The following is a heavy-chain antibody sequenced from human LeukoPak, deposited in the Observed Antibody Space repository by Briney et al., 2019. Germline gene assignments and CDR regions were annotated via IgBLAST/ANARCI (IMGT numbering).Heavy chain of an antibody. D-gene: IGHD3-22*01. CDR1: GYTFTGYY. Sequence: ASVKVSCKASGYTFTGYYMHWVRQAPGQGLEWMGWINPNSGGTNYAQKFQGRVTMTRDTSISTAYMELSRLRSDDTAVYYCARDRGAVNTYYYDSSGYYYWFDPWGQGTLVTVSS. V-gene: IGHV1-2*02. CDR2: INPNSGGT. J-gene: IGHJ5*02. CDR3: ARDRGAVNTYYYDSSGYYYWFDP.